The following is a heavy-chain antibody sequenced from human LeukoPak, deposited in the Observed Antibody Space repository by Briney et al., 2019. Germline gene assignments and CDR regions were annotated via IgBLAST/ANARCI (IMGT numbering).Heavy chain of an antibody. Sequence: GSLRLSCVVSGFTLSSSWMSWARQAPGKGLEWVANIKPDGSEAYYVDSVRGRFTISRDNAKKSLSLQMSSLRGEDTAVYYCTTSGGAFWGQGIHVTVSS. V-gene: IGHV3-7*02. D-gene: IGHD6-25*01. CDR2: IKPDGSEA. CDR3: TTSGGAF. CDR1: GFTLSSSW. J-gene: IGHJ4*02.